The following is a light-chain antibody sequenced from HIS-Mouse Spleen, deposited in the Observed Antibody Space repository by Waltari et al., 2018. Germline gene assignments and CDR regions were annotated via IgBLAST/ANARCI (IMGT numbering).Light chain of an antibody. Sequence: QSALTHPRSVSGSPGQSVTIPCPGTSSDVGGYNYVPWYQQHPGKAPKLMIYDVSKRPSGVPDRFSGSKSGNTASLTISGLQAEDEADYYCCSYAGSYTYVFGTGTKVTVL. CDR3: CSYAGSYTYV. V-gene: IGLV2-11*01. CDR2: DVS. J-gene: IGLJ1*01. CDR1: SSDVGGYNY.